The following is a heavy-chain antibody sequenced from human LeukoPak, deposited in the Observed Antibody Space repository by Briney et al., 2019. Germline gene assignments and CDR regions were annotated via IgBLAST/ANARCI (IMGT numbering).Heavy chain of an antibody. CDR1: GDSVSSNNDA. Sequence: SQTLSLTCAISGDSVSSNNDAWNWIRQSPSRGLEWLGRTYYRSKWYNDYAASVKSRITIKPDTSMNQFSLQLNSVTAEDSAVYYCARSAGGTVDYWGQGTLVTVSS. J-gene: IGHJ4*02. CDR2: TYYRSKWYN. V-gene: IGHV6-1*01. CDR3: ARSAGGTVDY. D-gene: IGHD2-15*01.